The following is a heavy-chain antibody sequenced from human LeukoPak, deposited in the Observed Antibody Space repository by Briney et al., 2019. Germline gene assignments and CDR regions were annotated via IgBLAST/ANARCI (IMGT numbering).Heavy chain of an antibody. D-gene: IGHD2/OR15-2a*01. CDR1: GGSINGFY. CDR2: VYFSGST. J-gene: IGHJ6*02. Sequence: SQTLSLTCTVSGGSINGFYWNWIRQSPRKGLGWIGHVYFSGSTNHNPSLNSRVSISVDTSKNQCSLKMTSVTAADTAVYYCARGEALRQNYGLDVWGQGTTVTVSS. V-gene: IGHV4-59*01. CDR3: ARGEALRQNYGLDV.